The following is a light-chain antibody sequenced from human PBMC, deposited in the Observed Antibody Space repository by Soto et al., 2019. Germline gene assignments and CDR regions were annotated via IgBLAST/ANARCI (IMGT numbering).Light chain of an antibody. CDR2: DTS. Sequence: EIVVTQSPATLSASPGERVTLSCRASQFVSSRLAWYQQRPGQVPRLLIYDTSTRAPGISARFSGSESGTELHLTISSLQYEDCAVYYCHEYIQWPMGLFGTGTKVDIK. V-gene: IGKV3-15*01. J-gene: IGKJ3*01. CDR3: HEYIQWPMGL. CDR1: QFVSSR.